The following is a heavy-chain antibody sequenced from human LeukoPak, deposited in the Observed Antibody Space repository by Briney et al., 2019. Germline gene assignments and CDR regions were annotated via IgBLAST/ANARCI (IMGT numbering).Heavy chain of an antibody. V-gene: IGHV4-39*07. J-gene: IGHJ4*02. CDR2: IYYSGTT. CDR3: ARDWLDAAMAFYYFDY. Sequence: PSETLSLTCTVSGGSINSGTYYWGWIRQPPGKGLEWIGSIYYSGTTHYNPSLKSRVTISLDMSKNQFSLKLSSVTAADTAVYYCARDWLDAAMAFYYFDYWGQGTLVTVSS. D-gene: IGHD5-18*01. CDR1: GGSINSGTYY.